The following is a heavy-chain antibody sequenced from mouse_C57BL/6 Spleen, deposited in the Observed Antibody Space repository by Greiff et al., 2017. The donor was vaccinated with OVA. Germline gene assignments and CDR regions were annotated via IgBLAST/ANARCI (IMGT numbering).Heavy chain of an antibody. CDR3: ARTLYDYDAFAY. CDR1: GYTFTDYY. Sequence: VQLQQSGPELVKPGASVKISCKASGYTFTDYYMNWVKQSHGKSLEWIGDINPNNGGTSYNQKFKGKATLTVDKSSSTAYMELRSLTSEDSAVYYCARTLYDYDAFAYWGQGTLVTVSA. CDR2: INPNNGGT. J-gene: IGHJ3*01. V-gene: IGHV1-26*01. D-gene: IGHD2-4*01.